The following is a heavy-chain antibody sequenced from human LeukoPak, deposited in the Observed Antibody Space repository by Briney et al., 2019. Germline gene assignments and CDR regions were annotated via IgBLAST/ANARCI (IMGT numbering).Heavy chain of an antibody. Sequence: GGSLRLSCAASGFTFSSYAMSWVRQAPGKGLGWVSAICGSGGSTYYADSVKGRFTISRDNSKNTLYLQMNSLRAEDTAVYYCAKERSGIAVAGTSVYWGQGTLVTVSS. D-gene: IGHD6-19*01. CDR2: ICGSGGST. J-gene: IGHJ4*02. V-gene: IGHV3-23*01. CDR3: AKERSGIAVAGTSVY. CDR1: GFTFSSYA.